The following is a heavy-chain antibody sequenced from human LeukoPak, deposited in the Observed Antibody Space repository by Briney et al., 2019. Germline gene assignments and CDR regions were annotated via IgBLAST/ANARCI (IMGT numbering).Heavy chain of an antibody. CDR1: GFTFSSYA. D-gene: IGHD4-11*01. Sequence: GRSLRLSCAASGFTFSSYAMHWVRQAPGKGLEWVAVISYDGSHKYYADSVKGRFTISRDNSKNTLYLQMNSLRAEDTAVYYCARDWSNYVLDYWGQGTLVTVSS. J-gene: IGHJ4*02. V-gene: IGHV3-30-3*01. CDR2: ISYDGSHK. CDR3: ARDWSNYVLDY.